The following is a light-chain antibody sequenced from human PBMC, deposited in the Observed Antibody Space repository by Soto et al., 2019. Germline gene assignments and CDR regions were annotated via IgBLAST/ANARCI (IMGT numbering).Light chain of an antibody. CDR2: GES. CDR1: QSVSNF. Sequence: EIVFTQSPATLSLSPGERATLSCRASQSVSNFLAWYQHKPGQAPRLLIHGESKRATDIPARFSGSGSGTDFTLTISGLEPDDFATYYCPQYNSYWTVGPGTQVEIK. CDR3: PQYNSYWT. V-gene: IGKV3-11*01. J-gene: IGKJ1*01.